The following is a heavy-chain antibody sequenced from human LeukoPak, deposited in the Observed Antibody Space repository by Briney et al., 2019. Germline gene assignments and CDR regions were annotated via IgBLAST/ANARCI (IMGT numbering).Heavy chain of an antibody. CDR3: ARADVGYYYYSMDV. V-gene: IGHV3-33*01. Sequence: PGRSLRLSGAASGFTFSNYDMHWVRQAPGKGLEWVAVIWFDGSNKYYADSVKGRFTISRDNSKNTLYLQMNSLRAEDTAVYYCARADVGYYYYSMDVWGQGTTVTVSS. J-gene: IGHJ6*02. CDR2: IWFDGSNK. CDR1: GFTFSNYD. D-gene: IGHD3-16*01.